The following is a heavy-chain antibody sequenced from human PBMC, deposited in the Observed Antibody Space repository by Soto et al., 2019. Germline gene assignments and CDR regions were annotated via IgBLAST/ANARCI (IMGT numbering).Heavy chain of an antibody. J-gene: IGHJ4*02. V-gene: IGHV4-4*02. D-gene: IGHD1-7*01. CDR2: IYRTGST. CDR3: ASRDPGTSVDY. Sequence: SETLSLTCAVSGGSFTSNNWWTWVRQPPGQGLEWIGEIYRTGSTNYNPSLKSRVTISLDKSENQFFLKVTSLTAADTAVYYCASRDPGTSVDYWGQGTLVTVSS. CDR1: GGSFTSNNW.